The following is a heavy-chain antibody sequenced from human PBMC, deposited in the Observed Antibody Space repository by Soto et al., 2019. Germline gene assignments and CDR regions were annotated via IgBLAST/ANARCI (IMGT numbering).Heavy chain of an antibody. D-gene: IGHD3-10*01. CDR3: SSRHGLDIDAYY. J-gene: IGHJ4*02. Sequence: SETLSLTCAVSGGSISSGGYSWSWIRQAPGKGLEWIGYIYQSGSTYYNPSLKSRVTISVDRSSNQFSLKLSSVTAADTAVYYCSSRHGLDIDAYYWGQGILVPVSS. V-gene: IGHV4-30-2*01. CDR1: GGSISSGGYS. CDR2: IYQSGST.